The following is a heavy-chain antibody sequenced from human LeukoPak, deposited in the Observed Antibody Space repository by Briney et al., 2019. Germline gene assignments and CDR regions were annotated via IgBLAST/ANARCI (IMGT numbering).Heavy chain of an antibody. D-gene: IGHD6-19*01. Sequence: GESLKISCKGSAYSFTSYWIGWVRQLPGKGLEWMGIIYPGDSDTRYSPSFQGQVTISADKSISTAYLQWSSLKASGTAMYYCARPHSSGWSDYSDYWGQGTLVTVSS. CDR1: AYSFTSYW. V-gene: IGHV5-51*01. J-gene: IGHJ4*02. CDR3: ARPHSSGWSDYSDY. CDR2: IYPGDSDT.